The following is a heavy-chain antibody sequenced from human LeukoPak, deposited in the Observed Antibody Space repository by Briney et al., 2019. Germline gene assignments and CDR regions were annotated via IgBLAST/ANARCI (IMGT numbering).Heavy chain of an antibody. CDR1: GGSISSGDYY. D-gene: IGHD1-26*01. J-gene: IGHJ4*02. Sequence: PSETLSLTCTVSGGSISSGDYYWSWIRQPPGKGLEWIGYIYYSGSTYYNPSLKSRVTISVDTSKNQFSLKLSSVTAADTAVYYCARGGGGSYFNSAYYFDYWGQGTLVTVSS. V-gene: IGHV4-30-4*01. CDR2: IYYSGST. CDR3: ARGGGGSYFNSAYYFDY.